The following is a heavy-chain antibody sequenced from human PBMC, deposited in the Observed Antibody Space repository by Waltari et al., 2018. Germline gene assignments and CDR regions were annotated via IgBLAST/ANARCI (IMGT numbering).Heavy chain of an antibody. CDR2: INVDGGYI. D-gene: IGHD5-12*01. CDR3: ARKAGSGYPYGPFYYDN. J-gene: IGHJ4*02. V-gene: IGHV3-74*01. CDR1: GFRFGDTW. Sequence: EVHLAESGGGVVQPGGSLRLSCTGSGFRFGDTWMRWVRQAPGKGLGWVSRINVDGGYISYGDSVKGRFTISRDNAKNTVFLQLNSLRADDTAVYFCARKAGSGYPYGPFYYDNWGQGTLVTVSS.